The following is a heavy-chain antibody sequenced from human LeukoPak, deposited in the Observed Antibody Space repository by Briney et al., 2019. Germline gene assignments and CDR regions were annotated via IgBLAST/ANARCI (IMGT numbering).Heavy chain of an antibody. V-gene: IGHV3-21*01. Sequence: GGSLRLSCAASGFTFSSYSMNWVRQALGKGLEWVSSISSSSSYIYYADSVKGRFTISRDNAKNSLYLQMNSLRAEDTAVYYCARDGERGYYFDYWGQGTLVTVSS. CDR2: ISSSSSYI. CDR3: ARDGERGYYFDY. D-gene: IGHD1-26*01. CDR1: GFTFSSYS. J-gene: IGHJ4*02.